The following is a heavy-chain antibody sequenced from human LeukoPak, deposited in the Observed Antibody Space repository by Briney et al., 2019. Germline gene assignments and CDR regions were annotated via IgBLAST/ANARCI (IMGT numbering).Heavy chain of an antibody. CDR1: GFTFISYA. CDR2: LSYDGTDK. Sequence: GGSLRLSCAASGFTFISYAMHWVRQAPGKGLEWVAILSYDGTDKYYADSVKGRFTISRDNSKNMLYLQMNSLRAEDTAVYYCARDGTVFTFVNYFDYWGQGTLVTVSS. CDR3: ARDGTVFTFVNYFDY. J-gene: IGHJ4*02. D-gene: IGHD1-1*01. V-gene: IGHV3-30-3*01.